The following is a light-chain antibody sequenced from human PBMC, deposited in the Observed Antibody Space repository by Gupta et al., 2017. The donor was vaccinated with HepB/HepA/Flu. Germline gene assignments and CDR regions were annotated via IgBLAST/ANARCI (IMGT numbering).Light chain of an antibody. Sequence: DIQMTQSPSSLSASVGDRVTITCRASQSISSYLNWYQQKPGKAPKLLIYAASRLQSGVPSRFSGSGSGTXFTLTIXSRQPEDFATYYCQQRYSTLWTFGXGTKVEIK. CDR1: QSISSY. V-gene: IGKV1-39*01. J-gene: IGKJ1*01. CDR2: AAS. CDR3: QQRYSTLWT.